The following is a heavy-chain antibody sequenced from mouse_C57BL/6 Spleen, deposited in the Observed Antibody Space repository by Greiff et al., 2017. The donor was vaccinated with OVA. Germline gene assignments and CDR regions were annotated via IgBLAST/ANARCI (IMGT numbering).Heavy chain of an antibody. V-gene: IGHV1-69*01. Sequence: QVQLKQPGAELVMPGASVKLSCKASGYTFTSYWMHWVKQRPGQGLEWIGEIDPSASYPTYNQKFKGKSTLTVDKSSSTAYMQLSILTSEVAAVYYCRKVSGSYWYVDVWGTGTTVTVSS. CDR3: RKVSGSYWYVDV. D-gene: IGHD1-1*01. CDR1: GYTFTSYW. CDR2: IDPSASYP. J-gene: IGHJ1*03.